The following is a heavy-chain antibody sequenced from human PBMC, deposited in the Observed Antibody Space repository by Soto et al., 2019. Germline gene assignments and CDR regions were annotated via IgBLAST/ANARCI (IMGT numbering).Heavy chain of an antibody. V-gene: IGHV3-23*01. Sequence: GGSLRLSCAASGFIFKNFGMSWVRQAPGKGLEWISSISGSGFKKYYADSVKGRFTISRDNSKNTLYLQMNSLRAEDTAIYYCARDPAHGGVSTPEAPYYDYYGMDVWGQGTTVTVSS. CDR1: GFIFKNFG. D-gene: IGHD5-12*01. J-gene: IGHJ6*02. CDR3: ARDPAHGGVSTPEAPYYDYYGMDV. CDR2: ISGSGFKK.